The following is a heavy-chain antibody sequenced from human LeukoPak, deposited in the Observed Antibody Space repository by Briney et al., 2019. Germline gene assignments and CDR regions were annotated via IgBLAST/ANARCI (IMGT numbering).Heavy chain of an antibody. D-gene: IGHD4-11*01. V-gene: IGHV1-18*01. CDR3: MTDIMTVTAGSVLSN. CDR2: ISPYTGDT. J-gene: IGHJ4*02. CDR1: GYTFSTYG. Sequence: GASVKVSCKASGYTFSTYGISWVRQAPGQGLEWMGWISPYTGDTRYAQKFQARVTMTTDTSTSTAYMELGSLRSDDTAVYYCMTDIMTVTAGSVLSNWGQGTLVTVSS.